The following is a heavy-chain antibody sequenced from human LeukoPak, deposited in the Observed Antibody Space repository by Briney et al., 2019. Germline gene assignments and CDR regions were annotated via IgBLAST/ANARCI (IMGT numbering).Heavy chain of an antibody. CDR1: GYTFTSYG. V-gene: IGHV1-18*01. Sequence: ASVKVSCKASGYTFTSYGISWVRQAPGQGLEWMGWISAYNGNTNYAQKLQGRVTMTTDTSTSTAYMELRSLRSDDTAVYYCARDVRSWDTSYYYYGMDVWGQGTTVTVSS. CDR3: ARDVRSWDTSYYYYGMDV. J-gene: IGHJ6*02. CDR2: ISAYNGNT. D-gene: IGHD1-26*01.